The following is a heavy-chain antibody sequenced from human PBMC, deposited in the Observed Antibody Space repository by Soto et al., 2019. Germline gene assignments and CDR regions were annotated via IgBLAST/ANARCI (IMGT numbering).Heavy chain of an antibody. CDR3: AATVTDDAFDI. Sequence: ASVKVSCKASGYTFTGYYMHWVRQAPGQGLEWMGWINPNSGGTNYAQKIQGWVTMTRDTSISTAYMELSRLRSDDTAVYYCAATVTDDAFDIWGQGTMVTVSS. J-gene: IGHJ3*02. V-gene: IGHV1-2*04. D-gene: IGHD4-17*01. CDR2: INPNSGGT. CDR1: GYTFTGYY.